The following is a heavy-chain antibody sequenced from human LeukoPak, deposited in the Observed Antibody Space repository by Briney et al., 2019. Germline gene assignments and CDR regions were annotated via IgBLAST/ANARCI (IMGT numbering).Heavy chain of an antibody. CDR1: GYTFATYW. V-gene: IGHV5-51*01. CDR3: GRRHSYCTSSSCYLYLDN. Sequence: GESLKISCTGSGYTFATYWIAWVRQKPGQGLEWMGDIYPADSDTRYGPSFQGQVTISADTSTSTAYLQWSSLQASDTGIHLCGRRHSYCTSSSCYLYLDNWGQGTQVTVSS. D-gene: IGHD2-2*01. J-gene: IGHJ4*02. CDR2: IYPADSDT.